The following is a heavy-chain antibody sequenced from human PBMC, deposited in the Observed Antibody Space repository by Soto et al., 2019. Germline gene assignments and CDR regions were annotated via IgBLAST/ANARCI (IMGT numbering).Heavy chain of an antibody. J-gene: IGHJ4*02. CDR2: INPSAGST. D-gene: IGHD3-22*01. CDR1: GYSFTSYH. CDR3: ARPAPHSTMIVHPLYFDY. Sequence: ASVKVSCKASGYSFTSYHMHWVLQAPGQGLEWVGIINPSAGSTTYAQKFQGRVTMTRDTSTSTAYMELSSLRSEDTAVYYCARPAPHSTMIVHPLYFDYWGQGTLVTVSS. V-gene: IGHV1-46*01.